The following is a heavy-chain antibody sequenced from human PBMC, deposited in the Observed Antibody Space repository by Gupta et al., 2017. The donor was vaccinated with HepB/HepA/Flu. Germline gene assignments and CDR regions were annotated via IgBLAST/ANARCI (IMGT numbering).Heavy chain of an antibody. J-gene: IGHJ4*02. CDR3: ARDKTGAEEF. CDR1: GFTFENFG. V-gene: IGHV3-23*01. Sequence: EVQLLESGGGLVQPGGSLRLSCAASGFTFENFGMSWVRQAPGKGLEWVSTILSSYHTYYADFVMGRFTSSRDNSKTTLYLEMNSLRADDTAVYYCARDKTGAEEFWGQGTLVTASS. D-gene: IGHD7-27*01. CDR2: ILSSYHT.